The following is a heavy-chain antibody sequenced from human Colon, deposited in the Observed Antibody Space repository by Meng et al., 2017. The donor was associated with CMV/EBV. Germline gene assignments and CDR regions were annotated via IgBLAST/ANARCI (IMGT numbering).Heavy chain of an antibody. V-gene: IGHV3-48*03. CDR1: GFTLRDYD. J-gene: IGHJ6*02. Sequence: GGSLRLSCATSGFTLRDYDMSWVRQAPGKGLEWVSYIASRDDTIYYADSVKGRFTISRDNTQSSLYLQMNSLRAEDTAVYFCARDQGYCSSSTSCYYYGMDVWGQGTAVTVSS. D-gene: IGHD2-2*01. CDR2: IASRDDTI. CDR3: ARDQGYCSSSTSCYYYGMDV.